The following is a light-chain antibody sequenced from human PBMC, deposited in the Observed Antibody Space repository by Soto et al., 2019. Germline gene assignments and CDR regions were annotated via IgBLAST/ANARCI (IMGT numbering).Light chain of an antibody. CDR1: QSVRNS. CDR2: DAS. Sequence: EIVLTQSPGTLSLSPGDTATLSCRASQSVRNSLGWLQQKPGQAPRLLIYDASDRASGGPARFSGSGSGTDFTLAISGLEPEDFAVYYCQERDNWLWKFGQGTKVEIK. V-gene: IGKV3-11*01. J-gene: IGKJ1*01. CDR3: QERDNWLWK.